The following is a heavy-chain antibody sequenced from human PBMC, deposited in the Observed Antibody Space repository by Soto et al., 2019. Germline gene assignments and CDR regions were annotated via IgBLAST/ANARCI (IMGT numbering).Heavy chain of an antibody. J-gene: IGHJ6*02. CDR2: IIPIFGTA. CDR3: ARDLYYYDSSGHPPNCYGMDV. V-gene: IGHV1-69*13. CDR1: GGTFSSYA. D-gene: IGHD3-22*01. Sequence: SVQPSCKASGGTFSSYAISWVRQAPGQGLEWMGGIIPIFGTANYAQKFQGRVTITADESTSTAYMELSSLRSEDTAVYYCARDLYYYDSSGHPPNCYGMDVWGQGTTVGVSS.